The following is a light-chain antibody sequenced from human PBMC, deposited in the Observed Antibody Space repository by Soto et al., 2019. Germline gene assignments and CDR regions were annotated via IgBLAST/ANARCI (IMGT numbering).Light chain of an antibody. V-gene: IGKV1-33*01. CDR3: QQYDNLPYT. Sequence: DLQMTQSPSSLSASVGDRVTITCQASQDISNYLNWYQQKPGKAPKLLIYDASNLETGVPSRFSGSGSGTDFTFTISSLQPEDIGTYYCQQYDNLPYTFGQGTKLEIK. J-gene: IGKJ2*01. CDR2: DAS. CDR1: QDISNY.